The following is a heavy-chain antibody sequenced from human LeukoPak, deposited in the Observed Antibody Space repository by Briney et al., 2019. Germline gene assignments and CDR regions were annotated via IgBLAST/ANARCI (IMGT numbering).Heavy chain of an antibody. J-gene: IGHJ4*02. CDR3: ASGSYYFDY. CDR2: IYHSGSI. D-gene: IGHD1-26*01. CDR1: GYSISSGYY. V-gene: IGHV4-38-2*01. Sequence: SETLSLTCAVSGYSISSGYYWGWIRQPPGKGLEWIGSIYHSGSIYYNPSLKSRVTISVDTSKNQFSLKLSSVTAADTAVYYCASGSYYFDYWGQGTLVTVSS.